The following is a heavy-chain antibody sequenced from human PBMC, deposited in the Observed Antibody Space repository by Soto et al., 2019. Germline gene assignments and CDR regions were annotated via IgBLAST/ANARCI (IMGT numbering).Heavy chain of an antibody. J-gene: IGHJ4*02. D-gene: IGHD5-12*01. Sequence: PGGSLRLSCVISGFTFSNYWMTWVRQAPGKGLEWVANIKPDGTEKYYVDSVKGRFTISRDNAKNSLFLQMNSLRAEDTAVYSCARDGTVLVATINIFASWGQGTPVTVSS. CDR3: ARDGTVLVATINIFAS. V-gene: IGHV3-7*01. CDR2: IKPDGTEK. CDR1: GFTFSNYW.